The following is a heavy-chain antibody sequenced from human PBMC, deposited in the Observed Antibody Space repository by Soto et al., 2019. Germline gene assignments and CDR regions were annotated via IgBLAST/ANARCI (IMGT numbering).Heavy chain of an antibody. J-gene: IGHJ4*02. CDR3: ASGPGGPDGPGDY. Sequence: QVQLVQSGAEVKKPGASVKVSCKASGYTFTSYAMHWVRQAPGQRLEWMGWINAGNGNKKYSQKFQGRVTITRDTSASTTNIELTSLRSEDTAVYYCASGPGGPDGPGDYWGQGTLVTVSS. CDR2: INAGNGNK. CDR1: GYTFTSYA. V-gene: IGHV1-3*01. D-gene: IGHD2-15*01.